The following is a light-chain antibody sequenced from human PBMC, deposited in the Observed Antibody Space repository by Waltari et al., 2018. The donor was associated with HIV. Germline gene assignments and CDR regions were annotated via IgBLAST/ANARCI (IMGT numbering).Light chain of an antibody. J-gene: IGKJ2*01. CDR2: KVS. CDR3: LQGTHWPYT. CDR1: QSLVDRSGTTF. Sequence: DVVMTQSPRFLSVTLGQPASISCRSSQSLVDRSGTTFFNWFLQRPGQSPRRLIYKVSNRDFGVPDRFSGGGSGTDFTLKISRVELGDVGIYYCLQGTHWPYTFGQGTKLEIK. V-gene: IGKV2-30*01.